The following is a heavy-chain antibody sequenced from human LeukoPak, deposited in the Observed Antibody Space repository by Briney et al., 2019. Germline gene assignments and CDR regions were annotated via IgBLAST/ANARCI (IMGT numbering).Heavy chain of an antibody. CDR3: TTDKVYGDSLVDY. Sequence: GGSLRLSCAASGFTFSNAWMSWVRQAPGKGLEWVGRIKSKTDGGTTDYAAPVKGGFTISRDDSKNTLYLQMNSLKTEDTAVYYCTTDKVYGDSLVDYWGQGTLVTVSS. V-gene: IGHV3-15*01. J-gene: IGHJ4*02. CDR1: GFTFSNAW. D-gene: IGHD4-17*01. CDR2: IKSKTDGGTT.